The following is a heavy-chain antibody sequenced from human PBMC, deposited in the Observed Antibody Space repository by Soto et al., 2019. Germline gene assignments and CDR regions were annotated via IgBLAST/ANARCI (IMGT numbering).Heavy chain of an antibody. Sequence: QVQLVQSGAEVKKPGASVKVSCKASGYTFTGYYMHWVRQAPGQGLEWMGWINPNSGGTNYAQKFQGWVTMTRDTSISTAYMELSRLRSDDTAVYYCARGAIWFGGDDAFDIWGQGTMVTVSS. V-gene: IGHV1-2*04. CDR1: GYTFTGYY. D-gene: IGHD3-10*01. J-gene: IGHJ3*02. CDR2: INPNSGGT. CDR3: ARGAIWFGGDDAFDI.